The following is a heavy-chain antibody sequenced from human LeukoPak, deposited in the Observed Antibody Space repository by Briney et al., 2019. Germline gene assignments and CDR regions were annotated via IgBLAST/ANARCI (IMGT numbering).Heavy chain of an antibody. CDR3: ATAWRHSSSGY. Sequence: GGSLRLSCAASGFTFSSYAMSWVRQAPGKGLEWVSAISGSGGSTYYADSVKGRFTISRDNSKNTLYLQMNSLRAEDTAVYYCATAWRHSSSGYWGQGTLVTVSS. CDR1: GFTFSSYA. D-gene: IGHD6-6*01. J-gene: IGHJ4*02. CDR2: ISGSGGST. V-gene: IGHV3-23*01.